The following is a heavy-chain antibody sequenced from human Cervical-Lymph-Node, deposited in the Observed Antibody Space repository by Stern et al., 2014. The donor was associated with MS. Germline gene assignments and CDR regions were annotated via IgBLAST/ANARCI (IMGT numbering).Heavy chain of an antibody. V-gene: IGHV2-70*01. D-gene: IGHD1/OR15-1a*01. J-gene: IGHJ4*02. CDR3: ARINGAADGTGVDY. CDR2: IDWDGDK. CDR1: GFALNTTGMY. Sequence: QVTLRESGPALVKPTQTLTLTCTFSGFALNTTGMYVSWIRQSPGKALEWLALIDWDGDKYYSTSLKTRLTISKGTSKNQVVLTMTNMDPVDTASYYCARINGAADGTGVDYWGQGTLVTVSS.